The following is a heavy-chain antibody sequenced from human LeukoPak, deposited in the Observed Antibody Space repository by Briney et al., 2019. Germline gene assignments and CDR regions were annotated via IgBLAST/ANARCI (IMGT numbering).Heavy chain of an antibody. V-gene: IGHV4-39*07. CDR3: ARSVRGVIINAFDI. CDR1: GGSISSSSYY. CDR2: IYYSGST. D-gene: IGHD3-10*02. Sequence: PSETLSLTCTVSGGSISSSSYYWGWIRQPPGKGLEWIGSIYYSGSTYYNPSLKSRVTIPVDTSKNQFSLKLSSVTAADTAVYYCARSVRGVIINAFDIWGQGTMVTVSS. J-gene: IGHJ3*02.